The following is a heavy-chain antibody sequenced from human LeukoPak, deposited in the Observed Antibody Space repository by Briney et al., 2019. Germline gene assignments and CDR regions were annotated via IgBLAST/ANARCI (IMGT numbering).Heavy chain of an antibody. CDR2: VSATGRDT. CDR3: ARQTGGYYFDS. V-gene: IGHV3-21*05. J-gene: IGHJ4*02. D-gene: IGHD3-10*01. CDR1: GFTFNTYT. Sequence: GGSLRLSCAASGFTFNTYTLSWVRQAPGKGLEWVSYVSATGRDTYYADSIKDRFTISRDNAKNSLYLQMSSLRAEDTAVYYCARQTGGYYFDSWGQGILVTVSS.